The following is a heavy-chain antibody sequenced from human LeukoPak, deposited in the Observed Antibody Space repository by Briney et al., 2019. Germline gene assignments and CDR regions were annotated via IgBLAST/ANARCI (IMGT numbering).Heavy chain of an antibody. J-gene: IGHJ4*02. CDR2: IYYSGST. CDR1: GGSISSGGYY. D-gene: IGHD2-2*01. CDR3: ARETLVPAYCSSTSCPYYFDY. V-gene: IGHV4-31*03. Sequence: SQTLSLTCTVSGGSISSGGYYWSWIRQHPGKGLEWIGYIYYSGSTYYNPSLKSRVTISVDTSKNQFSLKLSSVTAAVTAVYYCARETLVPAYCSSTSCPYYFDYWGQGTLVTVSS.